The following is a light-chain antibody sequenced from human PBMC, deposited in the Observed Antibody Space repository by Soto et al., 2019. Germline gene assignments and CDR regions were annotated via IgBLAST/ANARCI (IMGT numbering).Light chain of an antibody. Sequence: AIQMTQSPSSLSASVGDRVTITCRASQGFRSDLGWYQQKPGEAPKLLIYAASSLQSGVPSRFSGSESGTDFTLTISSLQPEDFATYYCLQNYYYPRTFGQGTKVDIK. J-gene: IGKJ1*01. V-gene: IGKV1-6*01. CDR1: QGFRSD. CDR2: AAS. CDR3: LQNYYYPRT.